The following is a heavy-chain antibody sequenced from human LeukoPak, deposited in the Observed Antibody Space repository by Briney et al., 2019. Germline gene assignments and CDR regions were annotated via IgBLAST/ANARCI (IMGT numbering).Heavy chain of an antibody. J-gene: IGHJ5*02. V-gene: IGHV1-69*05. CDR3: AREGGLTGSSWPNWFDP. D-gene: IGHD6-13*01. CDR1: GGTFSSYA. CDR2: IIPIFGTA. Sequence: SVKVSCKASGGTFSSYAISCVRQAPGQGLEWMGGIIPIFGTANYAQKFQGRVTITTDESTSTAYMELSSLRSEDTAVYYCAREGGLTGSSWPNWFDPWGQGTLVIVSS.